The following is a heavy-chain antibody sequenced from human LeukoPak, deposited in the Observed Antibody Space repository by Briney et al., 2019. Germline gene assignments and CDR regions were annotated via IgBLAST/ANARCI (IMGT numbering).Heavy chain of an antibody. V-gene: IGHV1-18*01. CDR3: ARDGRRGYSSGWADGYFDL. CDR1: GYTFTNYG. CDR2: ISGYNGNT. D-gene: IGHD6-19*01. Sequence: ASVKVSCKASGYTFTNYGISWVRQAPGQGLEWMGWISGYNGNTNYAQKLQGRVTMTADTSTSTAYMEPRSLRSDDTAVYYCARDGRRGYSSGWADGYFDLWGRGTLVTVSS. J-gene: IGHJ2*01.